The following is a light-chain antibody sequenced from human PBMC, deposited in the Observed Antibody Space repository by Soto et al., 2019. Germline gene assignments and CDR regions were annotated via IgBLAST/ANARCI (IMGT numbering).Light chain of an antibody. CDR1: QTFSSSY. Sequence: VLSQSPGTLSVSLGERVTLSCRASQTFSSSYLAWYQHKPGQAPRLLIYGASTRATGVPDRFSGSGSGTDLSLTISRVEPEDFAVYYCQKYGRSTVTFGQGTKLEI. V-gene: IGKV3-20*01. J-gene: IGKJ2*01. CDR3: QKYGRSTVT. CDR2: GAS.